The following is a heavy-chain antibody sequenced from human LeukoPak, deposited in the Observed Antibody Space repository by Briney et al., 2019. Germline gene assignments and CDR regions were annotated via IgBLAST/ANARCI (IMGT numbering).Heavy chain of an antibody. V-gene: IGHV4-59*11. J-gene: IGHJ6*03. Sequence: SETLSLTCTVSGGSISSHYWSWIRQPPGKGLEWIGYIYYSGSTNCNPSLKSRVTISIDTSKNQFSLKLSSVTAADTAVYYCARAQPQADIVVVPAAKDYYYMDVWGKGTTVTVSS. D-gene: IGHD2-2*01. CDR3: ARAQPQADIVVVPAAKDYYYMDV. CDR2: IYYSGST. CDR1: GGSISSHY.